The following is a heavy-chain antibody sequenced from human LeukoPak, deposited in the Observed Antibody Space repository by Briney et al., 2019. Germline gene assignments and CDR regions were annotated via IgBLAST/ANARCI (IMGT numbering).Heavy chain of an antibody. CDR3: TYSGSYYPDY. D-gene: IGHD1-26*01. J-gene: IGHJ4*02. CDR2: INHSGST. CDR1: GGSFSGYY. V-gene: IGHV4-34*01. Sequence: SETLSLTCAVYGGSFSGYYWSWIRQPPGKGLEWIGEINHSGSTNYNPSLKSRVTISLDTSKNQFSLRLTSVTAADTAIYYCTYSGSYYPDYWGQGTLVTVSS.